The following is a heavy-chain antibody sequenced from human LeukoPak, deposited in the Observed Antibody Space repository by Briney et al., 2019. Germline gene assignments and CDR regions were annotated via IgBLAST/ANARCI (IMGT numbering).Heavy chain of an antibody. CDR2: IHQDGNEK. CDR3: ARGDKFSGDY. J-gene: IGHJ4*02. V-gene: IGHV3-7*04. D-gene: IGHD2-15*01. CDR1: GFTFSTYW. Sequence: GGSLRLSXAASGFTFSTYWMSWVRQAPGKGMEWVANIHQDGNEKYYVDSVKGRFTISRDNAKNSLYLQMNSLRAEDTAVYYCARGDKFSGDYWGQGTLVTVSS.